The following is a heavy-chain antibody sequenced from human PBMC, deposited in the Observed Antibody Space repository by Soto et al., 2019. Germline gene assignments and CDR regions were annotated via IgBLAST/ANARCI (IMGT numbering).Heavy chain of an antibody. D-gene: IGHD1-1*01. J-gene: IGHJ4*02. CDR3: AKSMYNWNDGFFDY. CDR1: GFTFSSYW. Sequence: PGGSLRLSCAASGFTFSSYWMSWVRQAPGKGLEWVANIKQDGSEKYYVDSVEGRFTISRDNAKNSLYLQMNSLRAEDTAVYYCAKSMYNWNDGFFDYWGQGTLVTVSS. V-gene: IGHV3-7*01. CDR2: IKQDGSEK.